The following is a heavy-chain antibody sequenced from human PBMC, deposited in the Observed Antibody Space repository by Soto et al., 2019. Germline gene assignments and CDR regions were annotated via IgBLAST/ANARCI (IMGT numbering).Heavy chain of an antibody. CDR2: IYYSGST. J-gene: IGHJ4*02. Sequence: PSETLSLTCTVSGGSVSSGSYYWSWIRQPPGKGLEWIGYIYYSGSTNYNPSLKSRVTISVDTSKNQFSLKLSSVTAADTAVYYCARDSGNYGDSYYFDYWGQGTLVTVS. V-gene: IGHV4-61*01. CDR3: ARDSGNYGDSYYFDY. D-gene: IGHD4-17*01. CDR1: GGSVSSGSYY.